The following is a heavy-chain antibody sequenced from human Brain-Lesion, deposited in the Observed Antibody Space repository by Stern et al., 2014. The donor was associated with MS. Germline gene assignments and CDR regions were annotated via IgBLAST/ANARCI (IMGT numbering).Heavy chain of an antibody. J-gene: IGHJ4*02. D-gene: IGHD1-14*01. CDR2: ISWNSGTI. CDR3: ARDITGSSAYFAY. CDR1: GFTFDDYA. Sequence: EVQLVESGGDLVQPGRSLRLSCAAFGFTFDDYAMHWVRQAPGKGLEWVAGISWNSGTIGYGDSVKGRFTTPRDNAYSSLYLQMNSLRPEDTALYYCARDITGSSAYFAYWGQGTLVTVSS. V-gene: IGHV3-9*01.